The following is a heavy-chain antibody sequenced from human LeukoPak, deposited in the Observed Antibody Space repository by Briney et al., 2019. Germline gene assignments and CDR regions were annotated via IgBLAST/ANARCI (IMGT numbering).Heavy chain of an antibody. CDR1: GFTFSSYA. V-gene: IGHV3-30-3*01. CDR2: ISYDGSNK. CDR3: AELSITTS. D-gene: IGHD3-3*01. J-gene: IGHJ5*02. Sequence: PGGSLRLSCAASGFTFSSYAMHRVRQAPGKGLEWVAVISYDGSNKYYADSVKGRFTISRDNSKNTLYLQMNSLRAEDTAVYYCAELSITTSWGQGTLVTVSS.